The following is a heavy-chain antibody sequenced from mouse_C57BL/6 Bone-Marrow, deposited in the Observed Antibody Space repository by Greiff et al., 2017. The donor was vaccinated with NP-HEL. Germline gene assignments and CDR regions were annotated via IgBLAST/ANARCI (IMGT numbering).Heavy chain of an antibody. J-gene: IGHJ4*01. V-gene: IGHV14-3*01. CDR1: GFNIKNTY. CDR2: IDPANGNT. D-gene: IGHD1-1*01. CDR3: ASYYGSRYYYAMDY. Sequence: VQLQQSVAELVRPGASVKLSCTASGFNIKNTYMHWVKQRPEQGLEWIGRIDPANGNTKYAPKFQGKATIPAATSSNTAYLQSSSLTSEETAIYYCASYYGSRYYYAMDYWGQGTSVTVSS.